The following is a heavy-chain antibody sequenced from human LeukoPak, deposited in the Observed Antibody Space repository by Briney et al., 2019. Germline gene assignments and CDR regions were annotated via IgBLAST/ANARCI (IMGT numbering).Heavy chain of an antibody. CDR3: ARGYCSGGDCYEFDY. Sequence: ASVKVSCKASGYTFTGYYMHWVRQAPGQGLEWMGWINPNSGGTNSAQKFQGRVTMTRDTSISTAYMELSRLRSDDTAVYYCARGYCSGGDCYEFDYWGQGTLVTDSS. CDR1: GYTFTGYY. D-gene: IGHD2-15*01. V-gene: IGHV1-2*02. CDR2: INPNSGGT. J-gene: IGHJ4*02.